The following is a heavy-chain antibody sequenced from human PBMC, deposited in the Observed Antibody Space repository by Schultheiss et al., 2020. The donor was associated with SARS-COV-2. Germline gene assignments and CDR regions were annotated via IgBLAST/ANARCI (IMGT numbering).Heavy chain of an antibody. CDR2: INHSGST. V-gene: IGHV4-34*01. Sequence: SETLSLTCAVYGGSFSGYYWSWIRQPPGKGLEWIGEINHSGSTNYNPSLKSRVTISVDTSKNQFSLKLSSVTAADTAVYYCAREREVVVVAAIRYYYYGMDVWGQGTTVTGSS. J-gene: IGHJ6*02. D-gene: IGHD2-15*01. CDR3: AREREVVVVAAIRYYYYGMDV. CDR1: GGSFSGYY.